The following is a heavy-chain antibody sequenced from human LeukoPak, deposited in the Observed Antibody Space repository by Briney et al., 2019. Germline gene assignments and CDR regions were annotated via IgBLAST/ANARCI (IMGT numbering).Heavy chain of an antibody. J-gene: IGHJ3*01. CDR1: GYIFSSYD. CDR3: ARGALHYDDSNEYYVNAYDF. CDR2: ISPYNDNR. V-gene: IGHV1-18*01. D-gene: IGHD3-22*01. Sequence: ASVKVSCKTSGYIFSSYDITWVRQARGQGLEWLGRISPYNDNRNYAQNLHDRVTLTTHTSTSAVYMELRSLRSDDTAVYYCARGALHYDDSNEYYVNAYDFWGQGTMVTVSS.